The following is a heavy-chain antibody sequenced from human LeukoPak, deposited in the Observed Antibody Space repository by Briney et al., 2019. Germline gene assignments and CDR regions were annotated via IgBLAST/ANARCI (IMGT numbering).Heavy chain of an antibody. D-gene: IGHD1-1*01. V-gene: IGHV1-8*01. CDR2: MNPYSGNT. J-gene: IGHJ4*02. CDR3: ARGYSPTLRTTGNDY. CDR1: GYTFNSHD. Sequence: ASVKVSCKASGYTFNSHDINWVRQATGQGLEWMGWMNPYSGNTGYAQKFQGRVTMTRDTSINTAYLEFYSLRPEDTAVYYCARGYSPTLRTTGNDYWGQGTLVTVSS.